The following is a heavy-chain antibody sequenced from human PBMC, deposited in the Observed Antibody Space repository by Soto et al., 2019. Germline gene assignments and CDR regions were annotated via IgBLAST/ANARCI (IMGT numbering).Heavy chain of an antibody. CDR1: GYTFRYYG. J-gene: IGHJ6*03. D-gene: IGHD3-3*01. CDR3: ASHTFYGFLEWFRTDPYYYYYMDV. V-gene: IGHV1-18*01. CDR2: ISAYNGNT. Sequence: ASVKVSCKASGYTFRYYGISWVRQAPGQGLEWMGWISAYNGNTNYAQKVQGRVTMTADISTSTAYMELSSLRSEDTAVYYCASHTFYGFLEWFRTDPYYYYYMDVWGKGTTVTVSS.